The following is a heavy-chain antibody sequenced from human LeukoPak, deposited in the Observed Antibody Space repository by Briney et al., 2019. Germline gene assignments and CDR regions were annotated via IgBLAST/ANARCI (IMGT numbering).Heavy chain of an antibody. V-gene: IGHV3-23*01. D-gene: IGHD3-10*01. Sequence: GGSLRLSCAASGCTFSSYAMSRVRQTPGKGREWVSAIIGSGGSTYYPDSVRGRFTISRDNSKNSLYLQMNSLRAEDTAVYYCAKDYYGSGSYWPFRDAEYFQHWGQGTLVTVSS. CDR2: IIGSGGST. CDR1: GCTFSSYA. J-gene: IGHJ1*01. CDR3: AKDYYGSGSYWPFRDAEYFQH.